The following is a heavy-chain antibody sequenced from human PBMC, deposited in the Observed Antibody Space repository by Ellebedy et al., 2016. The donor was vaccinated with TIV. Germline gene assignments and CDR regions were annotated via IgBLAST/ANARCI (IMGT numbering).Heavy chain of an antibody. CDR1: GGSISSSSYY. Sequence: SETLSHTXTVSGGSISSSSYYWGWIRQPPGKGLEWIGSIYYSGNTYYNPSLKSRVTISIDTSKNQFSLRLSSVTAADTAIYRCARRKVTIPRADAYFDYWGQGILVTVSS. V-gene: IGHV4-39*01. CDR2: IYYSGNT. CDR3: ARRKVTIPRADAYFDY. D-gene: IGHD3-3*01. J-gene: IGHJ4*02.